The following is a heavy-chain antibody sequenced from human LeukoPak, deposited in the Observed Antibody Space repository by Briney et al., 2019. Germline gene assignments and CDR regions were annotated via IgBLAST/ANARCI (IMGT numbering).Heavy chain of an antibody. V-gene: IGHV3-21*01. CDR3: ATYSSLNRREFQY. D-gene: IGHD3-22*01. CDR1: GFTFSSYS. CDR2: ISSSSSYI. J-gene: IGHJ1*01. Sequence: GGSLRLSCAASGFTFSSYSMNWVRQAPGTGLEWVSSISSSSSYIYYADSVKGRFTISRDNAKNSLYLQMNSLRAEDTAVYYCATYSSLNRREFQYWGQGTLLTVSS.